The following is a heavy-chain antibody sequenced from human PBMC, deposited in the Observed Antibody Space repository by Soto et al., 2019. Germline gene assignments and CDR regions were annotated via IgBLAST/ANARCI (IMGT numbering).Heavy chain of an antibody. CDR2: IYYSGST. Sequence: PSETLSLTCAVYGGSFSSSSYYWGWIRQPPGKGLEWIGSIYYSGSTYYNPSLKSRVTISVDTSKNQFSLKLSSVTAADTAVYYCARQDGEFGRFWSGYYNYYYYYGMDVWGQGTTVTVSS. CDR1: GGSFSSSSYY. J-gene: IGHJ6*02. V-gene: IGHV4-39*01. D-gene: IGHD3-3*01. CDR3: ARQDGEFGRFWSGYYNYYYYYGMDV.